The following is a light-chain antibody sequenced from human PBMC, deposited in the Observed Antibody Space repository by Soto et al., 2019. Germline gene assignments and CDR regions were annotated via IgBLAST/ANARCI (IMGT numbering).Light chain of an antibody. V-gene: IGLV1-40*01. CDR1: SSNIGAHYD. Sequence: QSVLTQPPSVSGAPGQRVTISCTGSSSNIGAHYDVHWYQQLPGTAPKLVIYGNSNRPSGVPDRFSGSKSGTSASLAITGLQAEDEADYYCQSYDSGVTGSVFGTGTKLTVL. CDR3: QSYDSGVTGSV. CDR2: GNS. J-gene: IGLJ1*01.